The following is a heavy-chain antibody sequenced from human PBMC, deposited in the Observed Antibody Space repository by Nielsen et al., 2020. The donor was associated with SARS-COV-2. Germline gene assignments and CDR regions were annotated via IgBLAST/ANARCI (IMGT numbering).Heavy chain of an antibody. Sequence: ASVKVSCKASGYTFTGYYMHWVRQAPGQGLEWMGRINPNSGGTNYAQKFQGRVTITADESTSTAYMELSSLRSEDTAVYYCAGVWNYDFNYYYMDVWGKGTTVTVSS. CDR3: AGVWNYDFNYYYMDV. J-gene: IGHJ6*03. CDR1: GYTFTGYY. CDR2: INPNSGGT. V-gene: IGHV1-2*06. D-gene: IGHD1-7*01.